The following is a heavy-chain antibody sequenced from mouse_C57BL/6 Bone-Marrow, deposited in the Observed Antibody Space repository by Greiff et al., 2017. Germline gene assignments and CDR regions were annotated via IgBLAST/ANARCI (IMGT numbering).Heavy chain of an antibody. J-gene: IGHJ4*01. Sequence: EVKLVESGPELVKPGDSVKISCKASGYSFTGYFMNWVMQSHGKSLEWIGRINPYNGDTFYNQKFKGKATLTVDKSSSTAHMELRSLTSEDSAVYYCARVSYNAMDYWGQGTSVTVSS. CDR3: ARVSYNAMDY. V-gene: IGHV1-20*01. CDR2: INPYNGDT. CDR1: GYSFTGYF.